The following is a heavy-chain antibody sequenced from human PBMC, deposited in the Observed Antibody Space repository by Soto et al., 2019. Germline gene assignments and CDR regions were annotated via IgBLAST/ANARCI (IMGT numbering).Heavy chain of an antibody. Sequence: ASVKVSCKASGGTFSSYAISWVRQAPGQGLEWMGGIIPIFGTANYAQKFQGRVTITADESTSTAYMELSSLRSEDTAVYYCARDRFSGSYLGDYWGQGTLVTVSS. CDR1: GGTFSSYA. CDR3: ARDRFSGSYLGDY. V-gene: IGHV1-69*13. D-gene: IGHD1-26*01. J-gene: IGHJ4*02. CDR2: IIPIFGTA.